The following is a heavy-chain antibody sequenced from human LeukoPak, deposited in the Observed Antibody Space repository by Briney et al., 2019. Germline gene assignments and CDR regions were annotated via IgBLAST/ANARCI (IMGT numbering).Heavy chain of an antibody. D-gene: IGHD3-10*01. Sequence: ASVKVSCKDSGYTFINYYMHWVRQAPGHGLEWLGWINLNSGGTHYVQKFQGRVTMTRDTSISTAHMELDGLRYDDTAVYYCTRGGDDEGPNYFDYWGQGTLVTVSS. CDR2: INLNSGGT. V-gene: IGHV1-2*02. CDR1: GYTFINYY. CDR3: TRGGDDEGPNYFDY. J-gene: IGHJ4*02.